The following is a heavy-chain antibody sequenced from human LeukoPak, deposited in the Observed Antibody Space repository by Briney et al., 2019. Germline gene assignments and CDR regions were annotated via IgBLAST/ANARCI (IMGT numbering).Heavy chain of an antibody. CDR3: AKRSGYTTGWFFDF. D-gene: IGHD6-19*01. CDR1: GFSFSSYA. V-gene: IGHV3-23*01. Sequence: GGSLRLSCAASGFSFSSYAMSWGRQAPGKGVEWVSSISGSGDNTYYAESVKGRFTISRDNSKNTLFLQMNSRRAEDTAVFYCAKRSGYTTGWFFDFGGQGTLVTVSS. CDR2: ISGSGDNT. J-gene: IGHJ4*02.